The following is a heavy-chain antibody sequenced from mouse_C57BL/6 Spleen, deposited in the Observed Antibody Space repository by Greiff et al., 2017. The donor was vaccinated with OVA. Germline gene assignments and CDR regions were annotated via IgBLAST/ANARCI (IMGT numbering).Heavy chain of an antibody. CDR1: GYAFSSYW. J-gene: IGHJ4*01. Sequence: LVESGAELVKPGASVKISCKASGYAFSSYWMNWVKQRPGKGLEWIGQIYPGDGDTNYNGKFKGKATLTADKSSSTAYMQLSSLTSEDSAVYFCAREGTAQSHYYAMDYWGQGTSVTVSS. V-gene: IGHV1-80*01. CDR2: IYPGDGDT. CDR3: AREGTAQSHYYAMDY. D-gene: IGHD3-2*02.